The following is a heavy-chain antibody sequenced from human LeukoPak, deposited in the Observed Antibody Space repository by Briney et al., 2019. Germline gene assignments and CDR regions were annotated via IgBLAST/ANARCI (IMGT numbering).Heavy chain of an antibody. Sequence: ASVMVSCKASGYDFSRYDINWVRLAPGQGLEWMGWMNPNNEDTDYAQNFQGRVTMTRDTSMSTAYMELSSLRSEDTAVYYCAKDSKIVGATFRSYHYMDVWGKGTAVTVSS. V-gene: IGHV1-8*01. CDR3: AKDSKIVGATFRSYHYMDV. CDR1: GYDFSRYD. CDR2: MNPNNEDT. D-gene: IGHD1-26*01. J-gene: IGHJ6*03.